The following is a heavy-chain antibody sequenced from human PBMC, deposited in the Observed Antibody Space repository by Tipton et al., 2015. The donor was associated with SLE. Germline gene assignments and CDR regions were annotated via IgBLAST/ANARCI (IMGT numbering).Heavy chain of an antibody. J-gene: IGHJ3*02. CDR3: ARGFPKTYNYGSGSSSAFDI. CDR2: INHSGST. Sequence: TLSLTCTVSGGSIRSGDTYWSWVRQYPGKGLEWIGEINHSGSTNYNPSLKSRVTISVDTSKNQFSLKLSSVTAADTAVYYCARGFPKTYNYGSGSSSAFDIWGQGTMVTVSS. D-gene: IGHD3-10*01. CDR1: GGSIRSGDTY. V-gene: IGHV4-4*02.